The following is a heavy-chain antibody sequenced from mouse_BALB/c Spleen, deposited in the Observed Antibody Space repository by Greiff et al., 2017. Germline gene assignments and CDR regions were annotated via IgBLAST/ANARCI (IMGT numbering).Heavy chain of an antibody. Sequence: EVQLVESGGGLVKPGGSLKLSCAASGFTFSDYYMYWVRQTPEKRLEWVATISDGGSYTYYPDSVKGRFTISRDNAKNNLYLQMSSLKSEDTAMYYCARETPAWFAYWGQGTLVTVSA. CDR3: ARETPAWFAY. CDR1: GFTFSDYY. J-gene: IGHJ3*01. V-gene: IGHV5-4*02. CDR2: ISDGGSYT.